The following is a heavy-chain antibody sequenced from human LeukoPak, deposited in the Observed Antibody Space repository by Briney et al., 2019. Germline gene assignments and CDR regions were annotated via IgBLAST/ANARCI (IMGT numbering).Heavy chain of an antibody. Sequence: GGSLRLSCAASGFTFSSYSMNWVRQAPGKGLEWVSAISGSGGSTYYADSVKGRFTISRDNSKNTLYLQMNSLRAEDTAVYYCAKVGSSGYYPTYYFDYWGQGTLVTVSS. CDR2: ISGSGGST. J-gene: IGHJ4*02. D-gene: IGHD3-22*01. CDR1: GFTFSSYS. V-gene: IGHV3-23*01. CDR3: AKVGSSGYYPTYYFDY.